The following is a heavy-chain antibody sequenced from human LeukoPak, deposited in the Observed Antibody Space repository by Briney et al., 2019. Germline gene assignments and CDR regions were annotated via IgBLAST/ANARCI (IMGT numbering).Heavy chain of an antibody. J-gene: IGHJ3*01. CDR3: AKDRGGGSQLGDAYDV. Sequence: GGSLRLSCAASGFPFDEHAKHWVRQGPGKGLEWVSGISYSSETIGYVDSVKGRLTIFRDNVRKSLYLQMNSLRIEDTALYYCAKDRGGGSQLGDAYDVWGQGTMVSVSA. V-gene: IGHV3-9*01. CDR2: ISYSSETI. CDR1: GFPFDEHA. D-gene: IGHD3-10*01.